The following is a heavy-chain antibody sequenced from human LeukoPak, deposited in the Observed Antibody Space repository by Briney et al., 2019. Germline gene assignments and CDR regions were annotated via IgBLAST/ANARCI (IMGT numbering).Heavy chain of an antibody. Sequence: SETLSLTCTDSGGSISSYYWSWIRQPAGKGLEWIGRIYSSGSTDYNPSLKSRVTMSVDTSKNKFSLKLSSVTAADTAVYYCARDSGTTGEVKFDPWGQGILVTVSS. CDR2: IYSSGST. V-gene: IGHV4-4*07. D-gene: IGHD3-10*01. CDR1: GGSISSYY. J-gene: IGHJ5*02. CDR3: ARDSGTTGEVKFDP.